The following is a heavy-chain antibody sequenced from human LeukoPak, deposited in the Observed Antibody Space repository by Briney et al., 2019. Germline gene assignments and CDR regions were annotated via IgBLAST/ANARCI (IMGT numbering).Heavy chain of an antibody. Sequence: PGGSLRLSCAASGFTFSSNYMSWVRQAPGKGLEWVSVIYSGGSTYYTDSVKGRFTISRDNSKNTLYLQMNSLRAEDTAVYYCAKDARRTFGLSSGLYRGSYYFDYWGQGTLVTVSS. J-gene: IGHJ4*02. V-gene: IGHV3-66*02. CDR2: IYSGGST. D-gene: IGHD6-19*01. CDR3: AKDARRTFGLSSGLYRGSYYFDY. CDR1: GFTFSSNY.